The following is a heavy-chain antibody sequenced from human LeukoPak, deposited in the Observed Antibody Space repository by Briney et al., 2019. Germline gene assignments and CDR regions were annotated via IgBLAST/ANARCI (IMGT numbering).Heavy chain of an antibody. Sequence: GGSLRLACAVSGFNFFSYWMKLGRPAPGAGPGGGASIRQDGGEKSYADSVKGRFTISRDNTKSSLYLQMSSLRAEDTAVYYCARDGTAAGLYFDLWGQGTLVTVSS. D-gene: IGHD6-13*01. V-gene: IGHV3-7*01. CDR3: ARDGTAAGLYFDL. CDR2: IRQDGGEK. CDR1: GFNFFSYW. J-gene: IGHJ4*01.